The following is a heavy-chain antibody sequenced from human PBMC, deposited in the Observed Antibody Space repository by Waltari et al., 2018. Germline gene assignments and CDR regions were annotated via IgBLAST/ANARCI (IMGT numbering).Heavy chain of an antibody. CDR1: GGTFSSYA. CDR3: ARNPFYCTNGVCYRGYFDY. Sequence: QVQLVQSGAEVKKPGSSVKVSCKASGGTFSSYAISWVRQAPGQGLEWMGGISPIFGTAHYAQKFQGRVTITADESTSTAYMELGSLRSEDTAVYYCARNPFYCTNGVCYRGYFDYWGQGTLVTVSS. J-gene: IGHJ4*02. V-gene: IGHV1-69*01. D-gene: IGHD2-8*01. CDR2: ISPIFGTA.